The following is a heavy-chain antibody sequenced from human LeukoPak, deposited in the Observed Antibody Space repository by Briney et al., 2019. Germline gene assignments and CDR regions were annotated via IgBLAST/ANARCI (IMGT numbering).Heavy chain of an antibody. CDR1: GGSISPYY. V-gene: IGHV4-59*01. Sequence: PSETLSLTCIVSGGSISPYYWSWIRQPPGKGLEWIGFISYGGSTNYNPSLRSRVTMSVDTSKNQFPLKLSSVTAADTAVYYCARGFSNGWYQDHWGQGTLVTVSS. J-gene: IGHJ4*02. D-gene: IGHD6-19*01. CDR2: ISYGGST. CDR3: ARGFSNGWYQDH.